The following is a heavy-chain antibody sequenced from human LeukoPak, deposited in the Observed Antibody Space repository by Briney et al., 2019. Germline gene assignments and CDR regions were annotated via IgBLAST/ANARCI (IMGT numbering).Heavy chain of an antibody. V-gene: IGHV3-7*03. CDR3: ARDTYRFFDF. Sequence: PGGSLRLSCAASGFTFSNYWMTWVRQAPGKGLEWVVNINEDGSDNYYVDSVKGRFTVSRDNAKNSLFLQMNSLRAEDTATYYCARDTYRFFDFWGQGTLVTVSS. J-gene: IGHJ4*02. CDR2: INEDGSDN. D-gene: IGHD1-1*01. CDR1: GFTFSNYW.